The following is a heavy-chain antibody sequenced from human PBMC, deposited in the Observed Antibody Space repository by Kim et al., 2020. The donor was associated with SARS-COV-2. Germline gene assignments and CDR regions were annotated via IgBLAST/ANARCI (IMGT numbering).Heavy chain of an antibody. V-gene: IGHV3-30-3*01. CDR2: ISYDGSNK. D-gene: IGHD2-21*02. CDR1: GFTFSSYA. Sequence: GGSLRLSCAASGFTFSSYAMHWVRQAPGKGLEWVAVISYDGSNKYYADSVKGRFTISRDNSKNTLYLQMNSLRAEDTAVYYCARPIKPPYCGGDCYRQTDAFDIWGQGTMVTVSS. CDR3: ARPIKPPYCGGDCYRQTDAFDI. J-gene: IGHJ3*02.